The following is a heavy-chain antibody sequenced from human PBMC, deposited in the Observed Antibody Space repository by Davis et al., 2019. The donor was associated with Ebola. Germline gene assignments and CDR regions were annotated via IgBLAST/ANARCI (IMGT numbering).Heavy chain of an antibody. V-gene: IGHV4-34*01. CDR1: GGSLSDYY. D-gene: IGHD3-10*01. CDR3: ARARLLWFGDLQGGGFDP. Sequence: PSETLSLTCAVYGGSLSDYYWSWIRQPPGKGLEWIGEIDHRESTNYNPSLKSRVTISVDMSKNQFSLNLTSVTAADTAVYYCARARLLWFGDLQGGGFDPWGQGTLVTVSS. J-gene: IGHJ5*02. CDR2: IDHREST.